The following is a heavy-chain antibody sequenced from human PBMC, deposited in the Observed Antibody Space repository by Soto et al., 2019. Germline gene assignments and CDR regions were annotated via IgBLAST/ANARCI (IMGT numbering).Heavy chain of an antibody. CDR2: IHYSGSP. V-gene: IGHV4-30-4*01. D-gene: IGHD4-17*01. CDR3: ARCILYGDPGWFDP. Sequence: QVQLQESGPGLVKPSQTLSLTCTVSGGSISRDDYYWSWIRQSPGKGLEWIGYIHYSGSPYYNPSLKSRVTISIDTSRNQFSLMLSSVTAADTAMYYCARCILYGDPGWFDPWGQGTLVTVSS. CDR1: GGSISRDDYY. J-gene: IGHJ5*02.